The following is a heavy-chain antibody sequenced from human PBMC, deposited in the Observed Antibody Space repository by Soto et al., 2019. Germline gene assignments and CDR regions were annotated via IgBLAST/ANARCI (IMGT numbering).Heavy chain of an antibody. J-gene: IGHJ6*02. D-gene: IGHD6-6*01. CDR2: ISSSSSYI. Sequence: GGSLRLSCAASGFTFSSYSMNWVRQAPGKGLEWVSSISSSSSYIYYADSVKGRFTISRDNAKNSLYLQMNSLRAEDTAVYYCARNYGIAARKFYGMDVWGQGTTVTVSS. CDR3: ARNYGIAARKFYGMDV. V-gene: IGHV3-21*01. CDR1: GFTFSSYS.